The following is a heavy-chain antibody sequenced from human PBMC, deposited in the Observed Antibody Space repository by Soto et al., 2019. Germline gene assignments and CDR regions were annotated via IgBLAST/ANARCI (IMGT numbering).Heavy chain of an antibody. J-gene: IGHJ4*02. CDR2: SRNQANGYST. D-gene: IGHD3-22*01. Sequence: EVQLVESGGGSVQPGGSLRLSCSVSGFTLSDHYIDWVRQAPGKGLEWVGRSRNQANGYSTIYAASVKGRFTTSRDDSKNLVYLQMESLRTEDTAVYYCVRDTYFSDSSSYTRCFDFWGQGALVTVSS. V-gene: IGHV3-72*01. CDR3: VRDTYFSDSSSYTRCFDF. CDR1: GFTLSDHY.